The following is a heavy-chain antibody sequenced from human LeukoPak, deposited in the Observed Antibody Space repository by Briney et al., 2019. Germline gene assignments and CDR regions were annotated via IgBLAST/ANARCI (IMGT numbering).Heavy chain of an antibody. J-gene: IGHJ4*02. D-gene: IGHD4-17*01. V-gene: IGHV4-31*03. CDR3: ARALSGDYAWLDY. CDR1: GGSISSGSYY. CDR2: IHSSGRT. Sequence: SQTLSLTCTVSGGSISSGSYYWNCIRQHPGKGLEWIGYIHSSGRTYYSPSLKSRVTISLDTSKTQFSLKLSSVTAADTAVYYCARALSGDYAWLDYWGQGTLVTVSS.